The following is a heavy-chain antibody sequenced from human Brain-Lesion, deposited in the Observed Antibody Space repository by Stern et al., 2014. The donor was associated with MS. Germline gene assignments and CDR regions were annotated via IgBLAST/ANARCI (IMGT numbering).Heavy chain of an antibody. CDR3: ANGGSCSGDNCYSYYYYNVDV. V-gene: IGHV3-30*18. J-gene: IGHJ6*02. CDR2: ISYDGRNK. CDR1: GFIFSSYA. D-gene: IGHD2-15*01. Sequence: QVQLVESGGGVVPPGRSLRLSCAASGFIFSSYAMHWVRPAPAKGLEWVAVISYDGRNKYYADSVKGRFTISRDNSKNTLYLQMNSLRTDDTAVYYCANGGSCSGDNCYSYYYYNVDVWGQGTTVTVSS.